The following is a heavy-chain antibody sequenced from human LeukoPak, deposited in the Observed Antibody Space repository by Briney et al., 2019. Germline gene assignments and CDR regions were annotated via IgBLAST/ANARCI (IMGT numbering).Heavy chain of an antibody. J-gene: IGHJ6*02. CDR2: VSYDGSKE. Sequence: GGSLRLSCAASGFSFSTYGTHWVRQAPGKGLEWVAVVSYDGSKEYYADSAKGRFTISKDTSKNTLYLQMNSLRAEDSAVYYCAKERFTETNYYFGMDVWGQGTTVTVSS. D-gene: IGHD3-10*01. CDR3: AKERFTETNYYFGMDV. V-gene: IGHV3-30*18. CDR1: GFSFSTYG.